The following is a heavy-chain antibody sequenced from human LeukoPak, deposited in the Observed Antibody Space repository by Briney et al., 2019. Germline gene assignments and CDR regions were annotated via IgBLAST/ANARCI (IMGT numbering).Heavy chain of an antibody. D-gene: IGHD6-19*01. CDR3: ARDYQAGYFDY. CDR1: GFTVSSNY. J-gene: IGHJ4*02. CDR2: IYSGGSS. Sequence: PGGSLRLSCAASGFTVSSNYMSWVRQAPGKGLEWVSVIYSGGSSYYADSVKGRFTISRDNSKNTLYLQMNSLRAEDTAVYYCARDYQAGYFDYWGQGTLVTVSS. V-gene: IGHV3-53*01.